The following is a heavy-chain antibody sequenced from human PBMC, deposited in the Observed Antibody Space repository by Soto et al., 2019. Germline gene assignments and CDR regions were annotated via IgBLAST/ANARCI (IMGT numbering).Heavy chain of an antibody. Sequence: VSGPTLVNPTQTLTLTCTFSGFSLSNSGMCMSWIRQPPGKALEWLARIDWDDDKYYSTYLKTRLTISKDTSKNQVVLTLTNMDPVDTATYYCARTLLRYSDSDAFDIWGQGTMVTVSS. V-gene: IGHV2-70*11. CDR1: GFSLSNSGMC. D-gene: IGHD3-9*01. J-gene: IGHJ3*02. CDR3: ARTLLRYSDSDAFDI. CDR2: IDWDDDK.